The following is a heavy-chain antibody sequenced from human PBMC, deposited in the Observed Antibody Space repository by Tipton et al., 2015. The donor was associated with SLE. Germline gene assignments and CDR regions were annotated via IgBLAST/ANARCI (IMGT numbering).Heavy chain of an antibody. CDR3: AELEGLSYGYSFDY. V-gene: IGHV4-61*09. CDR1: GGSVSSGSYY. Sequence: TLSLTCTVSGGSVSSGSYYWSWIRQPAGKGLEWIGHFYTSGGTNYNPSLKSRLTISVDTSKNQFSLKLSSVTAADTAVYYCAELEGLSYGYSFDYWGQGILVTVSS. D-gene: IGHD5-18*01. J-gene: IGHJ4*02. CDR2: FYTSGGT.